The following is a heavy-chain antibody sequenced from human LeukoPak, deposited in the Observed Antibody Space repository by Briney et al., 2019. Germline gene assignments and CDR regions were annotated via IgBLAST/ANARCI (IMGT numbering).Heavy chain of an antibody. D-gene: IGHD1-1*01. CDR1: GYTFTGCY. V-gene: IGHV1-2*02. Sequence: GASVKVSCKASGYTFTGCYMHWVRQAPGQGLEWMGWINPNSGGTNYAQKFQGRVTMTRDTSISTAYMELSRLRSDDTAVYYCARGGLERRGVYNWFDPWGQGTLVTVSS. J-gene: IGHJ5*02. CDR3: ARGGLERRGVYNWFDP. CDR2: INPNSGGT.